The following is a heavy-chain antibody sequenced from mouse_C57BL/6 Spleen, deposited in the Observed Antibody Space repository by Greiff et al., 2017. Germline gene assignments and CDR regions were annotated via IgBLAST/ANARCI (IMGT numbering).Heavy chain of an antibody. CDR2: ISSGSSTI. CDR3: ARKGVYDGYLGDYFDY. D-gene: IGHD2-3*01. CDR1: GFTFSDYG. V-gene: IGHV5-17*01. Sequence: EVMLVESGGGLVKPGGSLKLSCAASGFTFSDYGMHWVRQAPEKGLEWVAYISSGSSTIYYADTVKGRFTISRDNAKNTLFLQMTSLRSEDTAMCYCARKGVYDGYLGDYFDYWGQGTTLTVSS. J-gene: IGHJ2*01.